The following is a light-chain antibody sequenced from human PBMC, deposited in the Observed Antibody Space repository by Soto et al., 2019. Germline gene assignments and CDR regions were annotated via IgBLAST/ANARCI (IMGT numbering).Light chain of an antibody. CDR2: EVS. CDR3: SSYTSSSPWV. J-gene: IGLJ3*02. Sequence: QSALSQPASVSGSPGQSITISCTGTNSDVGGYNYVSWYQQHPGKAPKLLVYEVSYRPSGISNRFSGSKSGNTASLTISGLQAEDEADYYCSSYTSSSPWVFGGGTKVTVL. V-gene: IGLV2-14*01. CDR1: NSDVGGYNY.